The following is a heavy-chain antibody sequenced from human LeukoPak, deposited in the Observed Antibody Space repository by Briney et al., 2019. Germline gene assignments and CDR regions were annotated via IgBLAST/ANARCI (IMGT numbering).Heavy chain of an antibody. CDR3: ARLYSSGWYDWFDP. Sequence: PSETLSLTCTVSGGSISSYYWSWIRQPAGKGLEWIGRIYTSGSTNYNPSLKSRVTMSVDTSKNQFSLKLSSVTAADTAVYYCARLYSSGWYDWFDPWGQGTLVTVSS. D-gene: IGHD6-19*01. CDR1: GGSISSYY. CDR2: IYTSGST. J-gene: IGHJ5*02. V-gene: IGHV4-4*07.